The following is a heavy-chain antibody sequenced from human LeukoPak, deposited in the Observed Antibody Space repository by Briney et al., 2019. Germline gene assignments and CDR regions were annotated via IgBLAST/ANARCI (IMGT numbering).Heavy chain of an antibody. Sequence: GGSLRLSCAASGFTFSSYWMHWVHQAPGKGLVWVSRINSDGSSTSYADSVKGRFTISRDNAKNTLYLQMNSLRAEDTAVYYCARGGISAFCGGDCYTPYYWGQGTLVPVSS. CDR3: ARGGISAFCGGDCYTPYY. CDR2: INSDGSST. V-gene: IGHV3-74*01. J-gene: IGHJ4*02. D-gene: IGHD2-21*02. CDR1: GFTFSSYW.